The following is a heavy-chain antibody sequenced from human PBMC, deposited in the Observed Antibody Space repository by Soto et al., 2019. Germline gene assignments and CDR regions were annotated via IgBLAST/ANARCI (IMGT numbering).Heavy chain of an antibody. CDR3: TSRPHTLRLFIY. Sequence: PGESLKISCKGSGYSFTTYWISWVRQMPGKGLEWMGRIDPSDSYTNYSPSFQGHVTISADKSISTAYLQWSSLKASDTAMYYCTSRPHTLRLFIYGGKEPLVTRSS. J-gene: IGHJ4*02. V-gene: IGHV5-10-1*01. D-gene: IGHD5-12*01. CDR1: GYSFTTYW. CDR2: IDPSDSYT.